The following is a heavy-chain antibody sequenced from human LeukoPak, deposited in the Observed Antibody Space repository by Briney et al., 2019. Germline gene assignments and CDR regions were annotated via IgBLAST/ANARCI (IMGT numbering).Heavy chain of an antibody. CDR1: GYTFTGYY. CDR3: ARDGASNYRYYYYYMDV. CDR2: INPNSGGT. J-gene: IGHJ6*03. D-gene: IGHD4-11*01. V-gene: IGHV1-2*02. Sequence: GASVKVSCKASGYTFTGYYMHWVRQAPGQGLEWMGWINPNSGGTNYAQKFQGRVTMTRDTSISTAYMELSRLRSDDTAVYYCARDGASNYRYYYYYMDVWGKGTTVTVSS.